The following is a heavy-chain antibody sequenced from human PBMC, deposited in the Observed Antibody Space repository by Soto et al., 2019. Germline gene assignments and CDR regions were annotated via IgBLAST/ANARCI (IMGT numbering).Heavy chain of an antibody. CDR2: ISAYNGNT. V-gene: IGHV1-18*01. CDR3: ARDRPDFWSGYYTVGSHYYYGMDV. Sequence: ASVKVSCKASGYTFTSYGISWVRQAPGQGLEWMGWISAYNGNTNYAQKLQGRVTMTTETSTSTAYMELRSLRSDDTAVYYCARDRPDFWSGYYTVGSHYYYGMDVWGQGTTVTVSS. J-gene: IGHJ6*02. CDR1: GYTFTSYG. D-gene: IGHD3-3*01.